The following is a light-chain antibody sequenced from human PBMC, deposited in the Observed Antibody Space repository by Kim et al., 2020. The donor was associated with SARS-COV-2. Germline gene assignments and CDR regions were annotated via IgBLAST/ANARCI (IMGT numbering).Light chain of an antibody. Sequence: EIVMTQSPATLSVSTGKRATLSCRASQSLSSNLAWYHQKPGQAPRLLIFDTATRAPGIPATFSASGSGTQFTLVISRVQSEDFGIYYCQQYNKWPFTFGQGTRLEIK. CDR3: QQYNKWPFT. J-gene: IGKJ5*01. CDR1: QSLSSN. V-gene: IGKV3-15*01. CDR2: DTA.